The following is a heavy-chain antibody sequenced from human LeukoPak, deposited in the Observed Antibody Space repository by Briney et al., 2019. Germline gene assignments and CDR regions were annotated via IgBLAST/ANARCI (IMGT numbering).Heavy chain of an antibody. CDR3: ARLDTMILRAFDI. D-gene: IGHD3-22*01. Sequence: PGESLKISCKSSGYSFTSHWISWVRQMPGKGLEWMGRIDPSDSYTNYSPSCQGHVTISADKSISTAYLQWSSLKASDTAMYYCARLDTMILRAFDIWGQGTMVTVSS. J-gene: IGHJ3*02. V-gene: IGHV5-10-1*01. CDR1: GYSFTSHW. CDR2: IDPSDSYT.